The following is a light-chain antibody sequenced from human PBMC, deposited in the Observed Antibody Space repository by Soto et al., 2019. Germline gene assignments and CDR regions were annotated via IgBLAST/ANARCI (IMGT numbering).Light chain of an antibody. CDR1: QSISVH. CDR2: ASS. Sequence: DIQMTQSPSSLSASVGDTVTITCRASQSISVHLNWYQQKPGKVPKLLIYASSNLQSGVPSSFSGSGSETDFALTISSLQPEDFATYSCQQSYNTPYTFGQGTKLQIK. V-gene: IGKV1-39*01. CDR3: QQSYNTPYT. J-gene: IGKJ2*01.